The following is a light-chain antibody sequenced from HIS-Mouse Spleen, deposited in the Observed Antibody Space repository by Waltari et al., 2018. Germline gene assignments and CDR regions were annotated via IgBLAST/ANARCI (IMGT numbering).Light chain of an antibody. CDR3: YSTDSSGNHRV. V-gene: IGLV3-10*01. J-gene: IGLJ2*01. Sequence: SYELTQPPSVSVSPGQTARITCPGDAWPKKYAYWYQQKSGQAPVLVIYEDSKRPSGLPERFSGSSSGTMATLTISGAQVEDEADYYCYSTDSSGNHRVFGGGTKLTVL. CDR2: EDS. CDR1: AWPKKY.